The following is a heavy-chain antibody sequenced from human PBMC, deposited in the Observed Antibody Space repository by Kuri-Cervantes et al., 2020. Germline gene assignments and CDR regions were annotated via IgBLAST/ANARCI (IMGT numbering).Heavy chain of an antibody. J-gene: IGHJ4*02. CDR1: GYSISSGFY. CDR2: IYGSGST. D-gene: IGHD5-18*01. CDR3: ARGLTWGIQKDY. V-gene: IGHV4-38-2*01. Sequence: SETLSLTCAVTGYSISSGFYWGWIRQPPGKGLEWIGSIYGSGSTSYNAALQSRITISVDTSKNQFSLKLSSVTAAETAVYYCARGLTWGIQKDYWGQGTLVTVSS.